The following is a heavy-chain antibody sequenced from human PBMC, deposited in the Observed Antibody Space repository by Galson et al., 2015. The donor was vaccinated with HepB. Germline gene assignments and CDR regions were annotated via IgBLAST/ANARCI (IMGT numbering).Heavy chain of an antibody. D-gene: IGHD3-10*01. CDR3: ARDITMVRGVTKTIYYYYGMDV. Sequence: SLRLSCAASGFTFSSYAMHWVRQASGKGLEWVAVISYDGSNKYYADSVKGRFTISRDNSKNTLYLQMNSLRAEDTAVYYCARDITMVRGVTKTIYYYYGMDVWGKGTTVTVSS. J-gene: IGHJ6*04. CDR1: GFTFSSYA. CDR2: ISYDGSNK. V-gene: IGHV3-30-3*01.